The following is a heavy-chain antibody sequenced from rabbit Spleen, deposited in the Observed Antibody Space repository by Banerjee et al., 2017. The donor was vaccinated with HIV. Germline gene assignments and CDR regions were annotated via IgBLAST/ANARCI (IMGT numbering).Heavy chain of an antibody. D-gene: IGHD8-1*01. CDR1: GVSFSGDSY. CDR3: ARDTGTSFSTYGMDL. Sequence: QSLEESGGDLVKPGASLTLTCIASGVSFSGDSYMCWVRQAPGKGLEWIACTAGGRSAFTYYANWAKGRFTCSKASSTTVTLQMTSLTAADTATYFCARDTGTSFSTYGMDLWGQGTLVTVS. J-gene: IGHJ6*01. CDR2: TAGGRSAFT. V-gene: IGHV1S40*01.